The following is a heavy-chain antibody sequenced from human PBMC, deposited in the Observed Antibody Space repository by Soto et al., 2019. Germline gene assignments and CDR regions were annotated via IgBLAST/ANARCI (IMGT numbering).Heavy chain of an antibody. J-gene: IGHJ6*02. V-gene: IGHV5-51*01. CDR1: GYSFTSYW. D-gene: IGHD4-17*01. CDR3: ARHRGTTVVTRYYYGMDV. Sequence: GESLKISCKGSGYSFTSYWIGWVRQMPGKGLEWMGIIYPGDSDTRYSPSFQGQVTISADKSISTAYLQWSSLKASDTAMYYCARHRGTTVVTRYYYGMDVWGQGTTVIVS. CDR2: IYPGDSDT.